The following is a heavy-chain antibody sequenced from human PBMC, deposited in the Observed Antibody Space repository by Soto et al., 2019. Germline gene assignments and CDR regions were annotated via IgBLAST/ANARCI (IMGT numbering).Heavy chain of an antibody. CDR1: GFTFSSYS. J-gene: IGHJ4*02. V-gene: IGHV3-21*01. CDR3: ARDPLSGPIDY. CDR2: ISSSSSYI. Sequence: GGSLRLSCAASGFTFSSYSRNWVRQAPGKGLEWVSSISSSSSYIYYADSVKGRFTISRDNAKNSLYLQMNSLRAEDTAVYYCARDPLSGPIDYWGQGTLVTVSS.